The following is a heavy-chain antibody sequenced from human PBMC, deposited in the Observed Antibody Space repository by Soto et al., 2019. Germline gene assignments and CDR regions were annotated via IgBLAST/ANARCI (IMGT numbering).Heavy chain of an antibody. V-gene: IGHV5-51*01. J-gene: IGHJ6*02. CDR3: ARLNGIAVAGTAYYYGMGV. Sequence: RGESLKIACKGSGYSFTSYWIGWVRQMPGKGLDWMGIIYPGDSDTRYSPSFQGQVTISADKSISTAYLQWSSLKPSDTATYSWARLNGIAVAGTAYYYGMGVWGQGTTVTV. D-gene: IGHD6-19*01. CDR2: IYPGDSDT. CDR1: GYSFTSYW.